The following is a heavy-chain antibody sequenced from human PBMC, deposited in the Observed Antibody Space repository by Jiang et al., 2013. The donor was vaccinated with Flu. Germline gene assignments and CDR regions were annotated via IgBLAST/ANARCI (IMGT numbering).Heavy chain of an antibody. J-gene: IGHJ4*02. CDR2: INPSYGST. CDR3: ARDYSGKGAHYYFDS. Sequence: SGAEVKKPGASVKVSCKASGYSFTNNYMHWLRQAPGQGLEWMGIINPSYGSTTYAQKFEGRVTMTRDTSTSSVYMELSSLRSEDTAVYYCARDYSGKGAHYYFDSWGQGTLVTVSS. V-gene: IGHV1-46*03. CDR1: GYSFTNNY. D-gene: IGHD4-23*01.